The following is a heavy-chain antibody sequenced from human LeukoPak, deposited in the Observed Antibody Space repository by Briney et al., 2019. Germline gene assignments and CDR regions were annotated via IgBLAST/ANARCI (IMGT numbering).Heavy chain of an antibody. D-gene: IGHD2-2*01. Sequence: PSETLSLTCTVSGGSISSSSYYWGWIRQPPGKGLERNGSIYYSGSTYYNPSLKSRVIISVDTSENQFSLKLSSVTAADTAVYYCARHAYLSTHDYWGQGTLVTVSS. CDR2: IYYSGST. CDR3: ARHAYLSTHDY. V-gene: IGHV4-39*01. J-gene: IGHJ4*02. CDR1: GGSISSSSYY.